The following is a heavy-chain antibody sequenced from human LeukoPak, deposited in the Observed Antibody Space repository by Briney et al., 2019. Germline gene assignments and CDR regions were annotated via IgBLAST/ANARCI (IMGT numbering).Heavy chain of an antibody. D-gene: IGHD2-2*01. CDR3: ARQVPAATRAHYYYYYMDV. CDR2: IYYSGST. J-gene: IGHJ6*03. Sequence: SSETLSLTCTVSGGSISSYYWSWIRQPPGKGLEWIGYIYYSGSTNYNPSLKSRVTISVDTSKNQFSLKLSSVTAADTAVYYCARQVPAATRAHYYYYYMDVWGKGTTVTISS. V-gene: IGHV4-59*01. CDR1: GGSISSYY.